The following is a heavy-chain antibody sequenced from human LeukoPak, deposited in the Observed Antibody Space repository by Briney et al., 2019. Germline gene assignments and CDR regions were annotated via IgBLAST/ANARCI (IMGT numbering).Heavy chain of an antibody. J-gene: IGHJ4*02. Sequence: SETLSLTCAVYGASFSGYYWSWIRQPAGKGLEWIGRIYSSGSTNYNPSLKSRVTISLDTSRNQFSLKLSSVTAADTAVYYCARDRYYYDSSGYFQPYYFDYWGQGTLVTVSS. CDR1: GASFSGYY. V-gene: IGHV4-4*07. CDR2: IYSSGST. CDR3: ARDRYYYDSSGYFQPYYFDY. D-gene: IGHD3-22*01.